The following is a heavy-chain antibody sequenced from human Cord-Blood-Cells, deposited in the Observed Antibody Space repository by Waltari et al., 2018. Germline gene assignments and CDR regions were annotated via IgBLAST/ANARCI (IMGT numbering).Heavy chain of an antibody. CDR3: ARSHRIAAAAWYFDL. Sequence: QVTLRESGPALVKPTQTLTLTCTFSGFSLSTSGMCVSWIRQPPGKALEWLALIDWDDDKYYSTSLKTRLTISKDTSKNQVVLTMTNMDPVDTATYYCARSHRIAAAAWYFDLWGRGTLVTVSS. CDR1: GFSLSTSGMC. V-gene: IGHV2-70*01. D-gene: IGHD6-13*01. CDR2: IDWDDDK. J-gene: IGHJ2*01.